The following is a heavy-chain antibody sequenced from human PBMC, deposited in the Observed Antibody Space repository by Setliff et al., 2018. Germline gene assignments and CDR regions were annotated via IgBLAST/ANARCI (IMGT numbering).Heavy chain of an antibody. CDR1: GGFINNGDYN. J-gene: IGHJ4*02. V-gene: IGHV4-39*01. Sequence: SETLSLTCTVSGGFINNGDYNWGWVRQPPGEGLECVGSLYYSGSTYYNPSLKSRVTISVDTSKTQFSLNLRFVTAADTAAYYCASHPRVTIFGVVAFDYWGQGILVTVSS. CDR3: ASHPRVTIFGVVAFDY. D-gene: IGHD3-3*01. CDR2: LYYSGST.